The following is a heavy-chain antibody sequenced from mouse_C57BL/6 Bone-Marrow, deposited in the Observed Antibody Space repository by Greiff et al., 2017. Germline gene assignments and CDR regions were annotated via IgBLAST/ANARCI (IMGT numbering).Heavy chain of an antibody. Sequence: VQLQQSGAELVKPGASVKLSCTASGFNIKDYYMPWVKQRTEQGLEWIGRIDTEGGDPKYAPQFQGKATITADTSSNTAYLQLSSLTSEDTAVYYCAPHYYWKGCDVWGTGTTVTVSS. CDR2: IDTEGGDP. V-gene: IGHV14-2*01. J-gene: IGHJ1*03. CDR1: GFNIKDYY. CDR3: APHYYWKGCDV. D-gene: IGHD1-2*01.